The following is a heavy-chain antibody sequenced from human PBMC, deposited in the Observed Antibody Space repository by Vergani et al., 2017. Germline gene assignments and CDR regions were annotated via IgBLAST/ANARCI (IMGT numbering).Heavy chain of an antibody. Sequence: QLQLQESGPGLVKPSDTLSLTCTVSGGSISSRSYYWGWIRQPPGKGLEWIGSIYYSGSTYYNPSLKSRVTISVDTSKNQFSLKLSSVTAADTAVYYCARHELMRSFYDSSLDYWGQGTLVTVSS. CDR1: GGSISSRSYY. D-gene: IGHD3-22*01. CDR3: ARHELMRSFYDSSLDY. V-gene: IGHV4-39*01. J-gene: IGHJ4*02. CDR2: IYYSGST.